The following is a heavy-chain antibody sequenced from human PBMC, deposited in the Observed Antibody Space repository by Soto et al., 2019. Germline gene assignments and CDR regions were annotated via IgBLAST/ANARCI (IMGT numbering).Heavy chain of an antibody. CDR3: ARLGGIFGVVIIGFDY. CDR2: ISYDGSNK. D-gene: IGHD3-3*01. V-gene: IGHV3-30-3*01. Sequence: PRLSCAASGFTFSSYAMHWVRQAPGKGLEWVAVISYDGSNKYYADSVKGRFTISRDNSKNTLYLQMNSLRAEDTAVYYCARLGGIFGVVIIGFDYWGQGTLVTVSS. J-gene: IGHJ4*02. CDR1: GFTFSSYA.